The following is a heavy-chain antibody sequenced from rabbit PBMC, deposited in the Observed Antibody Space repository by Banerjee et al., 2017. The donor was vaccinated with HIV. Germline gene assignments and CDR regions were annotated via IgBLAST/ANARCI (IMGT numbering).Heavy chain of an antibody. CDR2: IGVGSSGSA. V-gene: IGHV1S45*01. CDR3: TREGDL. CDR1: GFSFSSSDY. Sequence: QEQLVESGGGLVMPERSLKLSCKASGFSFSSSDYMCWVRQAPGKGLEWIGCIGVGSSGSAYYASWAKGRFTISKTSSTTLTLQMTSLTAADTATYFCTREGDLWGPGTLVTVS. J-gene: IGHJ4*01.